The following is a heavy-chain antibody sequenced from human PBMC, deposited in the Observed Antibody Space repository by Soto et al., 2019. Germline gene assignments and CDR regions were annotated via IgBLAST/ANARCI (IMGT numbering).Heavy chain of an antibody. V-gene: IGHV1-58*01. J-gene: IGHJ6*02. CDR1: GFTFTSSA. Sequence: GASVKVSCKASGFTFTSSAVQWVRQARGQRLEWIGWIVVGSGNTNYAQEFQERVTITRDMSTSTAYMELSSLRSEDTAVYYCAAPNNGRYYYYGMDVWGQGTTVTVSS. D-gene: IGHD2-8*01. CDR3: AAPNNGRYYYYGMDV. CDR2: IVVGSGNT.